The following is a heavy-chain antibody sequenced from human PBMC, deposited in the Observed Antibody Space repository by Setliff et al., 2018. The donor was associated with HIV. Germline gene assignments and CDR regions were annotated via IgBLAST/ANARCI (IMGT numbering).Heavy chain of an antibody. CDR1: GFTFSSYS. V-gene: IGHV3-21*01. CDR2: ISSSSSYI. Sequence: GGSLRLSCAASGFTFSSYSMNWVRQAPGKGLEWVSSISSSSSYIYYADSVKGRFTISRDNAKNSLYLQMNSLRAEDTAVYYCARDGGREMATTYYYYYGMDVWGQGTTVTVSS. J-gene: IGHJ6*02. CDR3: ARDGGREMATTYYYYYGMDV. D-gene: IGHD5-12*01.